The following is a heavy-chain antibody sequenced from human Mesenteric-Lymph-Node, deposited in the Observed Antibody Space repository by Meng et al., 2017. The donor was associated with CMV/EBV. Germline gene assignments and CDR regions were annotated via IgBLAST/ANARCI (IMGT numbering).Heavy chain of an antibody. D-gene: IGHD4-17*01. J-gene: IGHJ1*01. CDR2: INPSGDTT. Sequence: ASVKVSCKASGYTFTNSYIHWVRQAPGQGLEWMARINPSGDTTTYAQKLQGRVTLTRDTSTTTVSLELTSLRSEDTAVYYCARDTPGDDKWDWGQGTLV. V-gene: IGHV1-46*04. CDR3: ARDTPGDDKWD. CDR1: GYTFTNSY.